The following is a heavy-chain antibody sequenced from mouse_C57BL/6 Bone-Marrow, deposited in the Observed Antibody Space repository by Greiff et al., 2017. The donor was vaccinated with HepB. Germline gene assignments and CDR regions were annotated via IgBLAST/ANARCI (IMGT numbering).Heavy chain of an antibody. CDR3: ARALITTVVARAY. Sequence: QVQLKESGAELAKPGASVKLSCKASGYTFTSYWMHWVKQRPGQGLEWIGYINPSSGYTKYNQKFKDKATLTADKSSSTAYMQLSSLTYEDSAVYYCARALITTVVARAYWGQGTLVTVSA. CDR2: INPSSGYT. D-gene: IGHD1-1*01. J-gene: IGHJ3*01. V-gene: IGHV1-7*01. CDR1: GYTFTSYW.